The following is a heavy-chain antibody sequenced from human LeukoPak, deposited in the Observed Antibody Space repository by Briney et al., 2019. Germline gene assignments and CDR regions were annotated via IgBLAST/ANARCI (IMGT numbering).Heavy chain of an antibody. CDR3: AGGLGSYGLWDT. Sequence: GGSLRLSCAASGITFSNYWIHWVRQAPGKGLVWVSRIKPDGSRTNYADSVKGRFTISRDNAKNTVFLQMNSLRAEDTAVYYCAGGLGSYGLWDTWGQGTLVSVSS. CDR1: GITFSNYW. D-gene: IGHD3-16*01. J-gene: IGHJ5*02. V-gene: IGHV3-74*01. CDR2: IKPDGSRT.